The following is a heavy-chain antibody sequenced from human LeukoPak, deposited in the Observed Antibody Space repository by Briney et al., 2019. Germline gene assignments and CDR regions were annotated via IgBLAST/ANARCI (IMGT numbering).Heavy chain of an antibody. V-gene: IGHV3-30*04. CDR3: ARTYYYDSSGYSSDAFDI. J-gene: IGHJ3*02. CDR1: GFTFSSYA. CDR2: ISDDGSNK. D-gene: IGHD3-22*01. Sequence: GGSLRLSCAASGFTFSSYAMHWVRQAPGKGLEWVAVISDDGSNKYYADSVKGRFTISRDNSKNTLYLQMNSLRAEDTAVYYCARTYYYDSSGYSSDAFDIWGQGTMVTVSS.